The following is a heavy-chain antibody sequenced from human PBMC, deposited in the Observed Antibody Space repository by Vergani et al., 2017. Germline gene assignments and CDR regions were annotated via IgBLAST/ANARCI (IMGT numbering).Heavy chain of an antibody. CDR3: ARDSRRYYYDRSGYRHYHNYGMDV. V-gene: IGHV3-11*01. D-gene: IGHD3-22*01. Sequence: QVQLVESGGGLVKPGGSLRLSCAASGFTFSDYYMSWIRQAPGKGLEWISYISSSGSTMFYADSVKGRITIARDNAKNSLYLQKNSLRAEDTAVYYCARDSRRYYYDRSGYRHYHNYGMDVWGQGTTVTVSS. CDR1: GFTFSDYY. CDR2: ISSSGSTM. J-gene: IGHJ6*02.